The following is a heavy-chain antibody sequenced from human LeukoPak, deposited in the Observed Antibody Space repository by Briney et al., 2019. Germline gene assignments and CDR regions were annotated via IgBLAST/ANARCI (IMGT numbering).Heavy chain of an antibody. V-gene: IGHV4-30-2*01. CDR2: IYHSGST. J-gene: IGHJ4*02. Sequence: SETLSLTCAVSGDSINSGGYSWSWIRQPPGKGLEWIGEIYHSGSTNYNPSLKSRVTISVDKSKNQFSLKLSSVTAADTAVYYCARSSSWYYFDYWGQGTLVTVSS. CDR3: ARSSSWYYFDY. CDR1: GDSINSGGYS. D-gene: IGHD6-13*01.